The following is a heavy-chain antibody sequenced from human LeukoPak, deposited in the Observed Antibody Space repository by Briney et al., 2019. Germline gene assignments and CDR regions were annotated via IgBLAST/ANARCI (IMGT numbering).Heavy chain of an antibody. D-gene: IGHD1-26*01. CDR1: GFTFSSYE. Sequence: GGSLRLSCAASGFTFSSYEMNWVRQAPGKGLEWVSYISSSGSTIYYGDSVKGRFPISRDNAKNSLYLQMNSLRAEDTALYYCARDIRIVGATPDAFDIWGQGTMVTVSS. CDR2: ISSSGSTI. J-gene: IGHJ3*02. CDR3: ARDIRIVGATPDAFDI. V-gene: IGHV3-48*03.